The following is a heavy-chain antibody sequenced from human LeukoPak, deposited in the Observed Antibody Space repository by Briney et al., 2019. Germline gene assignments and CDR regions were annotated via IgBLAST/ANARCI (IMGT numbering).Heavy chain of an antibody. CDR2: IYYSGGT. Sequence: SETLSLTCAVSGGSISSGGYSWSWIRQPPGKGLEWIGYIYYSGGTYYNPSLKSRVTISVDTSKNQFSLKLSSVTAADTAVYYCARSQITGTGGFDYWGQGTLVTVSS. J-gene: IGHJ4*02. V-gene: IGHV4-30-4*07. CDR1: GGSISSGGYS. CDR3: ARSQITGTGGFDY. D-gene: IGHD1-20*01.